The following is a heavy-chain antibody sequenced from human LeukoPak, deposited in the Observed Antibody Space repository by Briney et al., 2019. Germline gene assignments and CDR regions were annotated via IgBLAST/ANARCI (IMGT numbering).Heavy chain of an antibody. V-gene: IGHV4-34*01. CDR2: INHSGSA. J-gene: IGHJ6*03. CDR3: ARDRFDDSNGYYYHYYYYMDV. CDR1: GGSFSGYY. Sequence: PSETLSLTCAVYGGSFSGYYWSWIRQPPGKGLEWIGEINHSGSANYNPSLKSRVTISVDTSKNQFSLKLSSVTAADTAVYYCARDRFDDSNGYYYHYYYYMDVWGKGTTVTVSS. D-gene: IGHD3-22*01.